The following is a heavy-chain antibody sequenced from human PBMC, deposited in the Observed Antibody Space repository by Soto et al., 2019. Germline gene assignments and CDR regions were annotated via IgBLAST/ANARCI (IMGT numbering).Heavy chain of an antibody. CDR1: GYSFAGYW. D-gene: IGHD2-15*01. V-gene: IGHV5-10-1*01. CDR2: LDPSDSQT. CDR3: ARRIDACDTGPNFQYCFDS. Sequence: PGESLKISCKGSGYSFAGYWITWVRQKPGKGLEWMGRLDPSDSQTYYSPSFRGHVTISVTKSITTVFLQWSSLRASDTALYYCARRIDACDTGPNFQYCFDSWGQGTPITVSS. J-gene: IGHJ4*02.